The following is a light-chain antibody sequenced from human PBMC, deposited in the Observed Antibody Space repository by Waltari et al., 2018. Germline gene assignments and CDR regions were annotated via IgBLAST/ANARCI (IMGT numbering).Light chain of an antibody. CDR1: QTVSTIA. Sequence: EIVLTQSPGTLSLSPGDRATLSCRASQTVSTIALSWYQQKPGQAPRVLIYSTYNRATGIPDRFSGSGSGTDFTLTINRLAPEDFAMYYCQQYDGIVFTFGGGTKVEI. J-gene: IGKJ4*01. V-gene: IGKV3-20*01. CDR2: STY. CDR3: QQYDGIVFT.